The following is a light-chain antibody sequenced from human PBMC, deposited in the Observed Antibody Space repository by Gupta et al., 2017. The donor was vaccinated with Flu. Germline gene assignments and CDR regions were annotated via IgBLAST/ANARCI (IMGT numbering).Light chain of an antibody. V-gene: IGLV1-44*01. Sequence: QSVLTQPPSASGTPGQRVTISCSGSSSNIGSNTVNWYQQLPGTAPKRLIYSNNQRPSGVPDRFSGSKSGTSASLAISGLQSEDEADDYCAAWDDSLNGYVVFGGGTKLTVL. CDR2: SNN. CDR3: AAWDDSLNGYVV. J-gene: IGLJ2*01. CDR1: SSNIGSNT.